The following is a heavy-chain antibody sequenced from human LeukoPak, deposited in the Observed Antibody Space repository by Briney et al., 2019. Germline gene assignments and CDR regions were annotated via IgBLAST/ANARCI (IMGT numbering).Heavy chain of an antibody. CDR1: GYTFTSYG. J-gene: IGHJ4*02. Sequence: GASVKVSCTASGYTFTSYGISWVRQAPGQGLEWMGWISAYNGNTSYAQKLQGRVTMTTDTSTSTAYMELRSLRSDDTAVYYCARSLAGDCSSTSCLNYWGQGTLVTVSS. D-gene: IGHD2-2*01. CDR3: ARSLAGDCSSTSCLNY. CDR2: ISAYNGNT. V-gene: IGHV1-18*01.